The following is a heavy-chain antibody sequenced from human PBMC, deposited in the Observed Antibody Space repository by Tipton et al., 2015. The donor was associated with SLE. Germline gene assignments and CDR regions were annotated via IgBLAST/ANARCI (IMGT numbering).Heavy chain of an antibody. CDR2: ISYDGSNK. V-gene: IGHV3-30*04. CDR1: GFTFSSYA. D-gene: IGHD2-15*01. J-gene: IGHJ3*02. Sequence: SLRLSCAASGFTFSSYAMHWVRQAPGKGLEWVAVISYDGSNKYYADSVKGQFTISRDNSKNTLYLQMNSLRAEDTAVYYCASELLDAFDIWGQGTMVTVSS. CDR3: ASELLDAFDI.